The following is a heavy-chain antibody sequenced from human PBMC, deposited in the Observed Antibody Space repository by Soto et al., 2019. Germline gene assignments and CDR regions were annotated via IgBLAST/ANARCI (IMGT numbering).Heavy chain of an antibody. CDR1: GFTFSSYA. J-gene: IGHJ4*02. CDR3: ARVPNPIVVVITHFDY. V-gene: IGHV3-30-3*01. CDR2: ISYDGSNK. Sequence: PGGSLRLSCAASGFTFSSYAMHWVRQAPGKGLEWVAVISYDGSNKYYADSVKGRFTISRDNSKNTLYLQMNSLRAEDTAVYYCARVPNPIVVVITHFDYWGQGTLVTVSS. D-gene: IGHD3-22*01.